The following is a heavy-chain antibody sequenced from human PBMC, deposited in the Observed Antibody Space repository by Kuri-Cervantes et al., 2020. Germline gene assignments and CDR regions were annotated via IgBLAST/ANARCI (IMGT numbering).Heavy chain of an antibody. Sequence: GSLRLSCAVYGGSFSGYYWSWIRQPPGKGLEWIGYIYYSGSTNYNPSLKSRVTISLDTSKNQFSLKVSSVTAADTAVYYCARVRRYDSSGYPANWFDPWGQGTLVTVSS. CDR3: ARVRRYDSSGYPANWFDP. J-gene: IGHJ5*02. CDR2: IYYSGST. CDR1: GGSFSGYY. D-gene: IGHD3-22*01. V-gene: IGHV4-59*01.